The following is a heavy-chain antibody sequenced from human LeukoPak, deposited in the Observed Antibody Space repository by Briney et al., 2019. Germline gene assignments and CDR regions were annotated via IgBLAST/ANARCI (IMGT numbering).Heavy chain of an antibody. V-gene: IGHV3-9*01. D-gene: IGHD6-19*01. Sequence: PGGSLRLSCAASGFTFDDYAMHWVRQAPGKGLEWVSGISWNSGSIGYADSVKGRFTISRDNAKNSLYLQMNSLRAEDTALYYCAKLGGGWYDYWGQGTLVTVSS. CDR3: AKLGGGWYDY. CDR2: ISWNSGSI. J-gene: IGHJ4*02. CDR1: GFTFDDYA.